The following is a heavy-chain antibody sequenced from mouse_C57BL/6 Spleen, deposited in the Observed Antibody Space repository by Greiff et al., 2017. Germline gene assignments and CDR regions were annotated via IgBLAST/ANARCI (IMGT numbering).Heavy chain of an antibody. D-gene: IGHD1-1*01. CDR2: ISDGGSYT. V-gene: IGHV5-4*03. J-gene: IGHJ2*01. CDR1: GFTFSSYA. Sequence: EVKLVESGGGLVKPGGSLKLSCAASGFTFSSYAMSWVRQTPEKRLEWVATISDGGSYTYYPDNVKGRFTISRDNAKNNLYLQMSHLKSEDTAMYYCARIITTGVAFDYWGQGTTLTVSS. CDR3: ARIITTGVAFDY.